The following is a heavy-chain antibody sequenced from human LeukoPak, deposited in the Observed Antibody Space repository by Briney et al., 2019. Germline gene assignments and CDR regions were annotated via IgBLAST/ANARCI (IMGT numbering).Heavy chain of an antibody. V-gene: IGHV3-23*01. CDR1: GFTFSDHA. CDR3: AKAKYYYDSGGENYYFDY. Sequence: GGSLRLSCAASGFTFSDHAMSWVRQAPAKGLEWVSSINGNGGGSYYIDSVKGRFTVSRDNSENTLYLQMNSLRAEDTAVYYCAKAKYYYDSGGENYYFDYWGQGTLVTVSS. J-gene: IGHJ4*02. CDR2: INGNGGGS. D-gene: IGHD3-22*01.